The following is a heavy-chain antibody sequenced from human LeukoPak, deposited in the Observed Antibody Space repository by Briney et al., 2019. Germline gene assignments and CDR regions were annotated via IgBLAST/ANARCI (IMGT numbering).Heavy chain of an antibody. V-gene: IGHV3-48*03. D-gene: IGHD3-10*01. J-gene: IGHJ4*02. CDR2: ISSSGSTI. Sequence: GGSLRLSCAASGFTFSSYEMNWVRQAPGKGLEWVSYISSSGSTIYYADSVKGRFTISRDNAKNSLYLQMNSLRAEDTAVYYCARGKGYGSGSYYPTNYFDYWGQGTLVTVSS. CDR1: GFTFSSYE. CDR3: ARGKGYGSGSYYPTNYFDY.